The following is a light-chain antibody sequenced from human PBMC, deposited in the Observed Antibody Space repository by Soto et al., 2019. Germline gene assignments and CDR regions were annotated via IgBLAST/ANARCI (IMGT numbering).Light chain of an antibody. CDR3: QQYGSSPNA. V-gene: IGKV3-20*01. J-gene: IGKJ5*01. CDR2: GAS. CDR1: QNVSGSY. Sequence: ENVVTQSRGTLSLSPAEKATLFCRASQNVSGSYIAWYQQKPGQAPRLLIYGASSMSTWIPDRFSGSGSGTDFTLTISRLQPEDFAVYYCQQYGSSPNAFGQGTRL.